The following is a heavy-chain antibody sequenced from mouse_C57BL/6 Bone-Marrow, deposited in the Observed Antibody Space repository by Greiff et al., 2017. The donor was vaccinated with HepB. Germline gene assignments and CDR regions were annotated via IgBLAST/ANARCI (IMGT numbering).Heavy chain of an antibody. CDR1: GYTFTTYP. D-gene: IGHD1-1*01. Sequence: VQLQESGAELVKPGASVKMSCKASGYTFTTYPIEWMKQNHGKSLEWIGNFHPYNDDTKYNEKFKGKATLTVEKSSSTVYLELSRLTSDDSAVYYCARGLYYYGSSYVKWYFDVWGTGTTVTVSS. J-gene: IGHJ1*03. V-gene: IGHV1-47*01. CDR2: FHPYNDDT. CDR3: ARGLYYYGSSYVKWYFDV.